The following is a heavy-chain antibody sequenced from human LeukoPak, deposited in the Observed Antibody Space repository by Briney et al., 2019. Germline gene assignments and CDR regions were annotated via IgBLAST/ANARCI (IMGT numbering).Heavy chain of an antibody. Sequence: SETLSLTCTVSGGSISSYYWSWIRQPPGKGLEWIGYIYYSGSTYYNPSLKSRVTISVDTSKNQFSLKLSSVTAADTAVYYCARYDDYAAETFDIWGQGTMVTVSS. J-gene: IGHJ3*02. CDR3: ARYDDYAAETFDI. CDR2: IYYSGST. CDR1: GGSISSYY. V-gene: IGHV4-30-4*01. D-gene: IGHD4-17*01.